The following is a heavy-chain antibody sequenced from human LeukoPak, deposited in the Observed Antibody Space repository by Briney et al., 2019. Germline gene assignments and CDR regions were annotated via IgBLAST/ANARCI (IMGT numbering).Heavy chain of an antibody. Sequence: SETLSLTCAVYGGSFSGYYWSWTRQPPGKGLEWIGEINHGGSTNYNPSLKSRVTISVDTSKNQFSLKLSSVTAADTAVYYCARYCSSTSCPNYYYSYYGMDVWGQGTTVTVSS. CDR3: ARYCSSTSCPNYYYSYYGMDV. J-gene: IGHJ6*02. CDR2: INHGGST. V-gene: IGHV4-34*01. D-gene: IGHD2-2*01. CDR1: GGSFSGYY.